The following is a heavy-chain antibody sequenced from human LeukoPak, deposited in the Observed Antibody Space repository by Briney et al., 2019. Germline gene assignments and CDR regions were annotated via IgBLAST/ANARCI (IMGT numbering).Heavy chain of an antibody. CDR1: GGSVSSGNYY. V-gene: IGHV4-61*01. J-gene: IGHJ5*02. D-gene: IGHD3-9*01. CDR2: IYDSGST. CDR3: ARGPHHYDILTGYYGNWFDP. Sequence: SETLSLTCTVSGGSVSSGNYYWSWIRQPPGKGLEWIGYIYDSGSTNYNPSLKSRVTISVDTSKNQFSLKLSSVTAADTAVYYCARGPHHYDILTGYYGNWFDPWGQGTLVTVSS.